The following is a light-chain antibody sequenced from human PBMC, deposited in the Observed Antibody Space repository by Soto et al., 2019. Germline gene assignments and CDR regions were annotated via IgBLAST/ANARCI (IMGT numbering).Light chain of an antibody. J-gene: IGKJ5*01. CDR3: QQYDNFPPIA. CDR2: EAS. V-gene: IGKV1-33*01. CDR1: QDINNY. Sequence: DLQMTQSPSSLSASVGDRVTITCQASQDINNYLNWYQQKAGKAPKLLIYEASNLETGVPSRFSGSGSGTDFTFTISSLQPEDIATYYCQQYDNFPPIAFGQGTRLEIK.